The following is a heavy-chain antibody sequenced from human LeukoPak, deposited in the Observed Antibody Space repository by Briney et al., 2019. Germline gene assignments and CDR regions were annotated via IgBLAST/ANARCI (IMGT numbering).Heavy chain of an antibody. D-gene: IGHD1-14*01. CDR3: ARTGPDPPYNWFDP. V-gene: IGHV4-31*03. CDR1: GGSISSGGYY. Sequence: SETLSLTCTVSGGSISSGGYYWSWIRQHPGKGLEWIGYIYYSGSTYYNPFLKSRVTISVDTSKNQFSLKLSSVTAADTAVYYCARTGPDPPYNWFDPWGQGTLVTVSS. CDR2: IYYSGST. J-gene: IGHJ5*02.